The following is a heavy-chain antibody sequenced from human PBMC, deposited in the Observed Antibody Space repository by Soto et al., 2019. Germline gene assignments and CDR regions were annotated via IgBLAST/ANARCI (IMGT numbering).Heavy chain of an antibody. Sequence: PSETLSLTCTVSGGSISSGGYYWSWIRQHPGKGLEWIGYIYYSGSTYYNPSLKSRVTISVDTSKNQFSLKLSSVTAADTAVYYCARGDYDILTGYYTGFDPWGRGTLVTVSS. CDR3: ARGDYDILTGYYTGFDP. CDR1: GGSISSGGYY. V-gene: IGHV4-31*03. D-gene: IGHD3-9*01. J-gene: IGHJ5*02. CDR2: IYYSGST.